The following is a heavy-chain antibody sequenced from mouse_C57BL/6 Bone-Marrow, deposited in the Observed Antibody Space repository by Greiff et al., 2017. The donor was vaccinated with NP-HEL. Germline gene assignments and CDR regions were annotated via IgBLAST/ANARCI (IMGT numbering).Heavy chain of an antibody. CDR1: GFTFSSYA. J-gene: IGHJ2*01. CDR3: TRVRLSYFFFDY. Sequence: DVQLVESGEGLVKPGGSLKLSCAASGFTFSSYAMSWVRQTPEKRLEWVAYISSGGDYIYYADTVKGRFTISRDNARTTLYLQMSSLKSEDTAMYYCTRVRLSYFFFDYWGQGTTLTVSS. V-gene: IGHV5-9-1*02. CDR2: ISSGGDYI. D-gene: IGHD2-12*01.